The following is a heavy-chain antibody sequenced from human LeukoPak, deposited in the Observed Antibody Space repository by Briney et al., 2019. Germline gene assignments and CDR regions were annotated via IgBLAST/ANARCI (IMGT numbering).Heavy chain of an antibody. V-gene: IGHV4-30-4*01. Sequence: PSETLSLTCTVSGGSISSGNYYWSWIRQPPGKGLEWIGYIYYSGSTYYNPSLKSRVTISVDTSKNQFSLKLSSVTAADTAVYYCARVSRTSYYYYGMDVWGQGTTVTVSS. CDR2: IYYSGST. J-gene: IGHJ6*02. CDR3: ARVSRTSYYYYGMDV. CDR1: GGSISSGNYY. D-gene: IGHD1-14*01.